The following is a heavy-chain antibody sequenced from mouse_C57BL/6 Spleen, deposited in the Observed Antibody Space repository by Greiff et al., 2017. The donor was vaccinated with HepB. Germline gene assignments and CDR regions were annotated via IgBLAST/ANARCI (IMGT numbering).Heavy chain of an antibody. V-gene: IGHV1-62-2*01. CDR3: ARQKKVEAWFAY. CDR2: FYPGSGSI. J-gene: IGHJ3*01. Sequence: QVQLKESGAELVKPGASVKLSCKASGYTFTEYTIHWVKQRSGQGLEWIGWFYPGSGSIKYNEKFKDKATLTADKSASTVYMELSRLTSEDSAVYFCARQKKVEAWFAYWGQGTLVTVSA. CDR1: GYTFTEYT. D-gene: IGHD1-1*01.